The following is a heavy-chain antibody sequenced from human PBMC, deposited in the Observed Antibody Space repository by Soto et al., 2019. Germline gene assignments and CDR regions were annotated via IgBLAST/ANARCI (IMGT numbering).Heavy chain of an antibody. CDR1: GGSISSNNYY. V-gene: IGHV4-39*01. J-gene: IGHJ4*02. CDR2: IYYSGTT. CDR3: ARHRLLTPPVY. Sequence: SETLSLTCTVSGGSISSNNYYWGWIRQPPRKGLEWIGSIYYSGTTYYNTSLKNRLTISVDTSKNQYSLKLSSVTAADTAVYYCARHRLLTPPVYWGQGTLVTVSS. D-gene: IGHD1-26*01.